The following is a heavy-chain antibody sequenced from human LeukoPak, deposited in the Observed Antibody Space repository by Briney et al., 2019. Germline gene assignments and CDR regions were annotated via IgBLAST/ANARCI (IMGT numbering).Heavy chain of an antibody. CDR3: ARGSTTGYYYGSGSYYYYFDY. V-gene: IGHV3-11*01. J-gene: IGHJ4*02. Sequence: GGSLRLSCAASGFTFSDYYMSWIRQAPGKGLEWVSYISSSGSTIYYADSVKGRFTISRDNAKNSLYLQMNSLRAEDTAVYYCARGSTTGYYYGSGSYYYYFDYWGQGTLVTVSS. CDR2: ISSSGSTI. CDR1: GFTFSDYY. D-gene: IGHD3-10*01.